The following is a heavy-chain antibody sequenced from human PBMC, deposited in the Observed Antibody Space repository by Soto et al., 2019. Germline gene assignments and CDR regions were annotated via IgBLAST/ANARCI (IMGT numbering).Heavy chain of an antibody. J-gene: IGHJ4*02. CDR2: ISGSGGST. Sequence: EVQLLESGGGLVQPGGSLRLSCAASGFTFSSYAMSWVRQAPGKGLEWVSAISGSGGSTYYADSVKGRFTISRDNSKNTLYLQINSRRAEDTAVYYCAKRIAAAGGIYFDYWGQGTLVTVSS. CDR1: GFTFSSYA. V-gene: IGHV3-23*01. CDR3: AKRIAAAGGIYFDY. D-gene: IGHD6-13*01.